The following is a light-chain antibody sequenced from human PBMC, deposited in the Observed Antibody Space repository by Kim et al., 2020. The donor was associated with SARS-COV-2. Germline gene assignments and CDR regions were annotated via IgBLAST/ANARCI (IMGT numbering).Light chain of an antibody. CDR2: LNSDGSH. CDR1: SGHSSYA. CDR3: QTWGTGIRV. Sequence: QLVLTQSPSASASLGASVKLTCTLSSGHSSYAIAWHQQQPEKGPRYLMKLNSDGSHSKGDGSPDRFSGSSSGAERYLTISSHQSEDEADYYCQTWGTGIRVFGGGTQLTVL. J-gene: IGLJ3*02. V-gene: IGLV4-69*01.